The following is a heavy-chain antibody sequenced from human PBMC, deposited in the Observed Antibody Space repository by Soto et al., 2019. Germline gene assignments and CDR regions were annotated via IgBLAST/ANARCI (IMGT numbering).Heavy chain of an antibody. CDR1: GGSFSGYY. D-gene: IGHD3-9*01. J-gene: IGHJ4*02. Sequence: SETLSLTCAVYGGSFSGYYWSWIRQPPGKGLEWIGEINHSGSTNYNPSLKSRVTISVDTSKNQFSLKLSSVTAADTAVYYCARGRYFDWLTVFDYRGQGTLVTVSS. CDR2: INHSGST. V-gene: IGHV4-34*01. CDR3: ARGRYFDWLTVFDY.